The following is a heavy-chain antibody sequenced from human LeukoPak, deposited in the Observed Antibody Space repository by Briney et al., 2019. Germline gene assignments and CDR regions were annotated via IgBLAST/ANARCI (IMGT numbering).Heavy chain of an antibody. CDR3: AKGWFVQYVPPVV. CDR1: GFTFSSYA. CDR2: ISGSGGST. J-gene: IGHJ3*01. D-gene: IGHD3-10*01. V-gene: IGHV3-23*01. Sequence: QPGGALRLSCAASGFTFSSYAMSWVRQAPGKGLEWVSAISGSGGSTYYADSVKGRFTISRDNSKNTLYLQMNSLRAEDTAVYYCAKGWFVQYVPPVVWGQGTMVTVSS.